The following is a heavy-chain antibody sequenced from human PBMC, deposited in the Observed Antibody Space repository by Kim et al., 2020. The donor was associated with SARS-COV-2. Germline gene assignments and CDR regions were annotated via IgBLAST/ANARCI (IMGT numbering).Heavy chain of an antibody. V-gene: IGHV4-34*01. CDR2: INHSGST. D-gene: IGHD3-10*01. CDR1: GGSFSGYY. Sequence: SETLSLTCAVYGGSFSGYYWSWIRQPPGKGLEWIGEINHSGSTNYNPSLKSRVTISVDTSKNQFSLKLSSVTAADTAVYYCARGSLLLWFGELYNWFDP. J-gene: IGHJ5*02. CDR3: ARGSLLLWFGELYNWFDP.